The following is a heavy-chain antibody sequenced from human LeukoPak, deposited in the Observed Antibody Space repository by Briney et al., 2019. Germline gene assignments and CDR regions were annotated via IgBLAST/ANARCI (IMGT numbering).Heavy chain of an antibody. CDR1: GGSIRSYY. CDR2: IFHSGST. Sequence: SETLPLTCTVSGGSIRSYYWSWVRQPPGKGLEWIGYIFHSGSTIYNPSLKSRVTISVDTSKNQFSLKLSSVTAADTAVYYCARQAGGYSGYEGFFDYWGQGTLVPVSS. CDR3: ARQAGGYSGYEGFFDY. V-gene: IGHV4-59*08. J-gene: IGHJ4*02. D-gene: IGHD5-12*01.